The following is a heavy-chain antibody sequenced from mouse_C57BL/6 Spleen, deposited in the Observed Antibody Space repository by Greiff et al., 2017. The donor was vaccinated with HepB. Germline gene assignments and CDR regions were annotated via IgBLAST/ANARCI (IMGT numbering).Heavy chain of an antibody. CDR2: ISYSGST. D-gene: IGHD2-4*01. Sequence: EVHLVESGPGMVKPSQSLSLTCTVTGYSITSGYDWHWIRHFPGNKLEWMGYISYSGSTNYNPSLKSRISITHDTSKNHFFLKLNSVTTEDTATYYCARAYYDYGWFAYWGQGTLVTVSA. CDR1: GYSITSGYD. V-gene: IGHV3-1*01. CDR3: ARAYYDYGWFAY. J-gene: IGHJ3*01.